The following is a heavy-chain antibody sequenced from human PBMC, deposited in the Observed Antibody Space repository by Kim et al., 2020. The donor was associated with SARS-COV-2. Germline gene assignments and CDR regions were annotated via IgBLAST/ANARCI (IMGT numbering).Heavy chain of an antibody. Sequence: GGSLRLSCAASGFTFSDYYMSWIRQAPGKGLEWVSCISSNSSYTNYADSVKGRFTISRDNAKNSLYLQMNILRAEDTAVYYCARAGYEYVWGSYRDYYYYYGMAVWGQGTAVTVSS. CDR1: GFTFSDYY. J-gene: IGHJ6*02. V-gene: IGHV3-11*05. CDR2: ISSNSSYT. CDR3: ARAGYEYVWGSYRDYYYYYGMAV. D-gene: IGHD3-16*02.